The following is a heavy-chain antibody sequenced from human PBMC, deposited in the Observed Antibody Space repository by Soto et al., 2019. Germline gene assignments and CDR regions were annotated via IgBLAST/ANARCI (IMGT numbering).Heavy chain of an antibody. Sequence: QVQLVESGGGVVQPGRSLRLSCAASGFTFSSHAMHWVRQAPGKGLEWVAVIWYDGSKKYYADSVKGRFTVARDDSKNTLSLQMNSLRVEDTAVYYCARDPGYSGFDFDYWGQGTLDTVSS. D-gene: IGHD5-12*01. CDR3: ARDPGYSGFDFDY. V-gene: IGHV3-33*01. CDR1: GFTFSSHA. J-gene: IGHJ4*02. CDR2: IWYDGSKK.